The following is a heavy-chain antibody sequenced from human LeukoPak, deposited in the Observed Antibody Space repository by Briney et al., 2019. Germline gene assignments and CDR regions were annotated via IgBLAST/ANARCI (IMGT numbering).Heavy chain of an antibody. CDR3: ARAGLNGDVDY. J-gene: IGHJ4*02. D-gene: IGHD4-17*01. CDR1: GGSFSGYY. Sequence: PSETLSLTCAVYGGSFSGYYWSWIRQPPGKGLEWIGEINHSGSTNYNPSLKSRVTISVDTSKNQFSLKLSSVTAADTALYYCARAGLNGDVDYWGQGTLVTVSS. CDR2: INHSGST. V-gene: IGHV4-34*01.